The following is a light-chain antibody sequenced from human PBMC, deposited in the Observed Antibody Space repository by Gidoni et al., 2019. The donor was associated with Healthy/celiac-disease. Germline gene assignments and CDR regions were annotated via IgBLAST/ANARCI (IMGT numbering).Light chain of an antibody. CDR1: QSISSR. Sequence: DIQRTQSPSTLSASVGDRVTITCRASQSISSRLAWYQQKPGKAPKLLIYDASSLESGVPSRFSGSGSGTEFTLTISSLQPDDFATYYCQQYNSYHMYTFGQGTKLEIK. CDR2: DAS. J-gene: IGKJ2*01. CDR3: QQYNSYHMYT. V-gene: IGKV1-5*01.